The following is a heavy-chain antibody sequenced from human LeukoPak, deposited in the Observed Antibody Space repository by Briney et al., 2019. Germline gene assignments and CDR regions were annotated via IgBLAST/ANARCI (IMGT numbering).Heavy chain of an antibody. D-gene: IGHD4-17*01. Sequence: TGGSLRLSCAASGFTFSTYSMNWVRQAPGKGLEWVSSISSSSTYIYYADSVKGQFTISRDNAKNSLYLQMNSLRAEDTAVYYCGTWTTVASYFDYWGQGTLVTVSS. CDR3: GTWTTVASYFDY. CDR1: GFTFSTYS. J-gene: IGHJ4*02. V-gene: IGHV3-21*06. CDR2: ISSSSTYI.